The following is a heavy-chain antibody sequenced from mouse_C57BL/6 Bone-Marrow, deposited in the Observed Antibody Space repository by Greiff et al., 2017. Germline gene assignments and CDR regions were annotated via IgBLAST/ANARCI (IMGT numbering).Heavy chain of an antibody. CDR1: GYIFTEYT. J-gene: IGHJ2*01. V-gene: IGHV1-62-2*01. CDR3: ARHERYYDYEGYFDY. Sequence: VQLQQSGAELVKPGASVKLSCKASGYIFTEYTIHWVKQRSGQGLEWIGWFYPGSGSIKYNERFKDKATLTADKSSYTVYMELSRLTSEDSAVYFCARHERYYDYEGYFDYWGQGTTLTVSS. CDR2: FYPGSGSI. D-gene: IGHD2-4*01.